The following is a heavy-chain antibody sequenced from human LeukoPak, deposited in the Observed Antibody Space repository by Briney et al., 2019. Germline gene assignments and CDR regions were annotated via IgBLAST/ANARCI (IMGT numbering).Heavy chain of an antibody. Sequence: AAVTVSFKGSGGTFTIYGISWGRRAPGQGHEWMGGIIPIFGTANYSQKVQGRVTITADESTSTAYMELSSLRSEDTAVYYCASNSWIQLWSPFDYWGQGTLVTVSS. CDR2: IIPIFGTA. V-gene: IGHV1-69*01. D-gene: IGHD5-18*01. CDR3: ASNSWIQLWSPFDY. CDR1: GGTFTIYG. J-gene: IGHJ4*02.